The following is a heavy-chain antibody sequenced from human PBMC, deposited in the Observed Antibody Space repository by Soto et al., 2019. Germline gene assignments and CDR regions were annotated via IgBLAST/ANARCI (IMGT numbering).Heavy chain of an antibody. CDR2: IYYSGST. Sequence: SETLSLTCTVSGGSISSYYWSWIRQPPGKGLEWIGYIYYSGSTNYNPSLKSRVTISVDTSKNQFSLKLSSVTAADTAVYYCARGYWNFDILTGDSHSARFDPWGRGTLVTVSS. J-gene: IGHJ5*02. D-gene: IGHD3-9*01. CDR1: GGSISSYY. V-gene: IGHV4-59*01. CDR3: ARGYWNFDILTGDSHSARFDP.